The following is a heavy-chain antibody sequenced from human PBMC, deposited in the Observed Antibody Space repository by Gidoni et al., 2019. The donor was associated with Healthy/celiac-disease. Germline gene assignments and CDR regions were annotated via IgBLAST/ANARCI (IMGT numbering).Heavy chain of an antibody. CDR2: IWYDGSNK. D-gene: IGHD6-19*01. CDR3: ARGGTLVVAEYYFDY. J-gene: IGHJ4*02. CDR1: GFTFRSYG. V-gene: IGHV3-33*08. Sequence: QLQLVESGGGVVQPGRSLRLSCAASGFTFRSYGMHWVRQAPAKGRGGVAVIWYDGSNKYYADSVKGRFTISRDNSKNTLYLQMNSLRAEDTAVYYCARGGTLVVAEYYFDYWGQGTLVTVSS.